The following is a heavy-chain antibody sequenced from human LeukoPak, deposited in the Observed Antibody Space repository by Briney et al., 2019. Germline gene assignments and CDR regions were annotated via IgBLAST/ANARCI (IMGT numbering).Heavy chain of an antibody. CDR1: GFTFSNYA. J-gene: IGHJ4*02. D-gene: IGHD1-1*01. V-gene: IGHV3-23*01. CDR2: ISGSGGST. CDR3: VKDPGGIWNDPDY. Sequence: PGGSLRLSCAASGFTFSNYAMSWVRQAPGKGLEWVSVISGSGGSTYYADSVKGRFTISRDNSKNKLYLQMNSLRAEDTAVFFCVKDPGGIWNDPDYWGQGSLVTVSS.